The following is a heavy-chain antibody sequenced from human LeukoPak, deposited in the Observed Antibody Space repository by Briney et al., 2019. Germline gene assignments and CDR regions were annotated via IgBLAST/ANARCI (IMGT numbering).Heavy chain of an antibody. CDR1: GDSVSSNNAA. V-gene: IGHV6-1*01. Sequence: SQTLSLTCALSGDSVSSNNAAWSWIRQSPSRGLEWLGRTYYRSQWFYDYADSVKSRVTVNPDTSKNQFSLQLNTVTPEDTAVYYCAREYSSGWYLYYFDYWGQGSLVTVSS. J-gene: IGHJ4*02. CDR2: TYYRSQWFY. CDR3: AREYSSGWYLYYFDY. D-gene: IGHD6-19*01.